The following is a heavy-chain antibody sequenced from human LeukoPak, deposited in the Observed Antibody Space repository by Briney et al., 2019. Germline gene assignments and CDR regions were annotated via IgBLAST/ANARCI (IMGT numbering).Heavy chain of an antibody. CDR3: ARYFAGGYYLDA. D-gene: IGHD3-22*01. J-gene: IGHJ4*02. CDR2: IYYSGST. CDR1: GGSVTSSY. Sequence: SETLSLTCTVSGGSVTSSYYWNWIRQPPGKGLEWMGKIYYSGSTKYNPSFMSRLTISVDTSKRQFSLNLTSVTAADTAVYYCARYFAGGYYLDAWGQGTLVTVSS. V-gene: IGHV4-59*08.